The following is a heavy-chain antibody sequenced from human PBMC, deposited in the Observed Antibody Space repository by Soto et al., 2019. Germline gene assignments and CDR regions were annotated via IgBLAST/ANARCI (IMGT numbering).Heavy chain of an antibody. D-gene: IGHD3-10*01. CDR3: ARDYGSGSYRPFDY. CDR2: IIPILGIA. Sequence: SVKVSCKASGGTFSSYTISWVRQAPGQGLEWMGRIIPILGIANYAQKFQGRVTITADKSTSTAYMELSSLRSEDTAVYYCARDYGSGSYRPFDYWGQGTLVTVSS. J-gene: IGHJ4*02. V-gene: IGHV1-69*04. CDR1: GGTFSSYT.